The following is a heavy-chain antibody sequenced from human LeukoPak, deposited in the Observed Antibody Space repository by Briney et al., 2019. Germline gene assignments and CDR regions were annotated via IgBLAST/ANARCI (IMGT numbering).Heavy chain of an antibody. CDR1: GYSFATYW. CDR2: IYPGDSDI. V-gene: IGHV5-51*01. CDR3: ARRRDLYSGSYYPFDY. D-gene: IGHD1-26*01. J-gene: IGHJ4*02. Sequence: GESLKISCKGSGYSFATYWIGWVRQMPGKGLEWMGIIYPGDSDIRYSPSIQGQVSISADKSISTAYLQWSSLKASDTAMYYCARRRDLYSGSYYPFDYWGQGTLVTVSS.